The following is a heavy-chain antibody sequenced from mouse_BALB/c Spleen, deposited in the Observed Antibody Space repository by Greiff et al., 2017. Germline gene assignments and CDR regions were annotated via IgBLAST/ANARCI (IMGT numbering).Heavy chain of an antibody. Sequence: QVQLKESGPELVRPGVSVKISCKGSGYTFTDYAMHWVKQSHAKSLEWIGVISTYYGNTNYNQKFKGKATMTVDKSSSTAYMELARLTSEDSAIYYCARGGYDYNFDYWGQGTTLTVSS. CDR3: ARGGYDYNFDY. J-gene: IGHJ2*01. V-gene: IGHV1-67*01. CDR1: GYTFTDYA. D-gene: IGHD2-4*01. CDR2: ISTYYGNT.